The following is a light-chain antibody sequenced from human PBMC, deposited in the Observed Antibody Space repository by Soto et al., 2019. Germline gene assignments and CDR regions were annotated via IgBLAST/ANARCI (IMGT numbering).Light chain of an antibody. CDR2: GNS. Sequence: QSVLTQPPSVSGAPGQRVTISCTGSSSNIGAGYDVHWYQQLPGTAPKLLIYGNSNRPSGVPDRFSGSKSGTSASLAITGLQAEDEADYYCQSYDSSLSGFLRVFGTGTKLTVL. CDR3: QSYDSSLSGFLRV. CDR1: SSNIGAGYD. J-gene: IGLJ1*01. V-gene: IGLV1-40*01.